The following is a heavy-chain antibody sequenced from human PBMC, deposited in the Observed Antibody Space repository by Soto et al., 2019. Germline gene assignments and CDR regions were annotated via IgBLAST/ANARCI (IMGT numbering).Heavy chain of an antibody. CDR1: GGSISSYQ. CDR2: IHYSGST. D-gene: IGHD2-2*01. V-gene: IGHV4-59*01. J-gene: IGHJ5*01. Sequence: PSETLSLTCTVSGGSISSYQWSWIRQPPGKGLEWIGYIHYSGSTNYNPSLKSRVTISVDTSKNQFSLKLRSVTAADTAVYYCARAPIPGYCTSTNCRDIWFDSWGQGTLVTVSS. CDR3: ARAPIPGYCTSTNCRDIWFDS.